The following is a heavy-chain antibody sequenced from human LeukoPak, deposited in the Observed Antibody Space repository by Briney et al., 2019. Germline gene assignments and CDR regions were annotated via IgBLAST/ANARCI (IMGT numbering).Heavy chain of an antibody. V-gene: IGHV4-59*08. Sequence: SETLSLTCTVSGGSISNYYWGWIRQPPGKRLEWIGYIYYSGSTNYNPSLKSRVTISVDTSKNQFSLKLNSVTAADTAVYYCARRAYGSGSFNRYYFDCWGQGTLVAVSS. CDR1: GGSISNYY. CDR3: ARRAYGSGSFNRYYFDC. J-gene: IGHJ4*02. D-gene: IGHD3-10*01. CDR2: IYYSGST.